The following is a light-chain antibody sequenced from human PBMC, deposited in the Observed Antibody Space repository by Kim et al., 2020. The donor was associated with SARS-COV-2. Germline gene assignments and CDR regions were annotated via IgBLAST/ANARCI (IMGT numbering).Light chain of an antibody. J-gene: IGKJ4*01. V-gene: IGKV3-20*01. Sequence: EIVLTQSPGTLSLSPGERVTLSCRASQNVNRNYLAWYRQTPGQPPILLVYGPSTRAAGIPDRISGGGSGTDFTLTISRLEPEDFAVYFCQQYGSLPVSFGGGTKVDIK. CDR2: GPS. CDR1: QNVNRNY. CDR3: QQYGSLPVS.